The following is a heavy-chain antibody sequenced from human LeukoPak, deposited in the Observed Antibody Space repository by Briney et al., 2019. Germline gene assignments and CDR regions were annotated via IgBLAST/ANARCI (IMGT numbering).Heavy chain of an antibody. CDR2: INPSGGST. Sequence: ASVKVSCKASGYTFTNYYMHWVRQAPGQGLEWMGIINPSGGSTSYAQKFQGRLTMTRDTSTSTVYMELSSLRSQDTAVHYCARRSLRYSFDYWGQGTLVTVSS. J-gene: IGHJ4*02. CDR3: ARRSLRYSFDY. CDR1: GYTFTNYY. D-gene: IGHD3-9*01. V-gene: IGHV1-46*01.